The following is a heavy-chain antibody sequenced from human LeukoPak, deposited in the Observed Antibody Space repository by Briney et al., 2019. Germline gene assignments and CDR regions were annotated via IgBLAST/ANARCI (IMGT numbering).Heavy chain of an antibody. CDR1: GYTLTELS. CDR2: FDAEDGET. V-gene: IGHV1-24*01. J-gene: IGHJ4*02. CDR3: ATDGNHYDSSGYYKR. D-gene: IGHD3-22*01. Sequence: GASVKVSCKVSGYTLTELSMHWVRQAPGKGLEWMGGFDAEDGETIYAQKFQGRVTMTEDTSTDTAYMELSSLTSEDTAVYYCATDGNHYDSSGYYKRWGQGTLVTVSS.